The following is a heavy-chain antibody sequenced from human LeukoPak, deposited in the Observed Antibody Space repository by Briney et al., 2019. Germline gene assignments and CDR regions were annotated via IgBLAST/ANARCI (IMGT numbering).Heavy chain of an antibody. CDR2: ISGSGGST. V-gene: IGHV3-23*01. CDR3: AKGLRGYSGYDSYFDY. J-gene: IGHJ4*02. CDR1: GFTFSSYA. Sequence: GGSLRLSCAASGFTFSSYAMSWVRQAPGKGLEWASAISGSGGSTYYADSVKGRFTISRDNSKNTLYLQMNSLRAEDTAVYYCAKGLRGYSGYDSYFDYWGQGTLVTVSS. D-gene: IGHD5-12*01.